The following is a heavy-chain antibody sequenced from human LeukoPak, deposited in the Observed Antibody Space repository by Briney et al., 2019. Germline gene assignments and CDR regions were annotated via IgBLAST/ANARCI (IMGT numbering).Heavy chain of an antibody. D-gene: IGHD1-26*01. CDR2: INPNSGGT. V-gene: IGHV1-2*02. J-gene: IGHJ6*03. CDR1: GYTFIGYY. Sequence: ASVKVSCKASGYTFIGYYMHWVRQAPGQGLEWMGWINPNSGGTNYAQKFQGRVTMTRDTSISTAYMELTRLRPDDTAVYYCARNSEDYYYYMDVWGKGTTVTISS. CDR3: ARNSEDYYYYMDV.